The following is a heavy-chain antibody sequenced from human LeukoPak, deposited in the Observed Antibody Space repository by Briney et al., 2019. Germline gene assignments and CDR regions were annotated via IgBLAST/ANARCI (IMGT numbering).Heavy chain of an antibody. CDR1: GFIFSDHY. V-gene: IGHV3-53*01. CDR3: ASWPGGWYGEDS. CDR2: IYGGGST. Sequence: PGGSLRLSCAASGFIFSDHYMDWVRQAPGKGLEWVSVIYGGGSTYYADSVKGRFTISRDTPKNTLYLQMNSLRVEDTAVYYCASWPGGWYGEDSWGQGTLVTVSS. J-gene: IGHJ4*02. D-gene: IGHD6-19*01.